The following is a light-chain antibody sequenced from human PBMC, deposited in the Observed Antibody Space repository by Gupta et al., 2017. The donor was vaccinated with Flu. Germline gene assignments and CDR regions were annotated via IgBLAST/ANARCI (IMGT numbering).Light chain of an antibody. J-gene: IGKJ1*01. Sequence: GESITITCRASQSVTNYLAWYQQRPGQAPRRLIFGATTWDTGVPARFSGSASGTEFTLTISRLQSADFAIYYCQQGKSWPHTFGQGTKVEIK. CDR3: QQGKSWPHT. V-gene: IGKV3-15*01. CDR2: GAT. CDR1: QSVTNY.